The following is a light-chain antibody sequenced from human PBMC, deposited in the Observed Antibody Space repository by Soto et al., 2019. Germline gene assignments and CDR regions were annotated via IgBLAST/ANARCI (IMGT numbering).Light chain of an antibody. J-gene: IGLJ3*02. V-gene: IGLV2-14*01. CDR1: SRDDGGYNF. Sequence: QSVLTQPASVSGSPGQSITISCTGTSRDDGGYNFVSWYQQYPGEVPKLMIYEVGNRPSGVSNRFSGSKSGNTASLTISGLQAEDEADYYCSSYTSRSTPWVFGGETKVTVL. CDR2: EVG. CDR3: SSYTSRSTPWV.